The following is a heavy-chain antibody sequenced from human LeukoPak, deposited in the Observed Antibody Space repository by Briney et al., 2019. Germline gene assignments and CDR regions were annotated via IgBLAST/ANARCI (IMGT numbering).Heavy chain of an antibody. CDR1: GGSISNYY. Sequence: SETLSLTCTVSGGSISNYYWSWIRQPPGKGPEWIGYIYHSGDSNYNPSLKSRVTISVDTSKNQFSLKLSSVTAADTAVYYCASSGAPGNYDFEYWGQGTLVTVSS. J-gene: IGHJ4*02. CDR3: ASSGAPGNYDFEY. D-gene: IGHD4-11*01. V-gene: IGHV4-59*01. CDR2: IYHSGDS.